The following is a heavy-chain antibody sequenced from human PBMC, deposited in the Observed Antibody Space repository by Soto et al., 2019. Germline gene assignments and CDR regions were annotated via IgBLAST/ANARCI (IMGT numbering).Heavy chain of an antibody. CDR2: ISWDGGST. Sequence: EVQLVESGGVVVQPGGSLRLSCAASGFTFDDYTMHWVRQAPGKGLEWVSLISWDGGSTYYADSVKGRFTISRDNSKNSLYLQMNSLRTEDTALYYCAQDSTYCSSSGDFDYWGQGTLVTVSS. J-gene: IGHJ4*02. D-gene: IGHD6-6*01. CDR3: AQDSTYCSSSGDFDY. CDR1: GFTFDDYT. V-gene: IGHV3-43*01.